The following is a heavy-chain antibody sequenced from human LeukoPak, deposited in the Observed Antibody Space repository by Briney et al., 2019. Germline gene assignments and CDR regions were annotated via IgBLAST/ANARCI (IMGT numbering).Heavy chain of an antibody. D-gene: IGHD1-26*01. Sequence: ASVKVSCKASGYTFSDYYMHWVRQAPGQGLEWMGWIYPNSGGTKYAQKFQGRVTMTRDTTISTAYMELGRLRSDDTAVYYCARGGPSPIDYWGQGTLVTVSS. V-gene: IGHV1-2*02. J-gene: IGHJ4*02. CDR3: ARGGPSPIDY. CDR2: IYPNSGGT. CDR1: GYTFSDYY.